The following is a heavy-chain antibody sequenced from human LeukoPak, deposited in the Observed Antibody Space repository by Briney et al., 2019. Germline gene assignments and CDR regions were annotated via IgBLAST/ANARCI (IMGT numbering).Heavy chain of an antibody. D-gene: IGHD1-26*01. CDR1: GFTFSLYS. Sequence: PGGSLRLSCAASGFTFSLYSMTWVRQAPGKGLEWVANIAPDGSTQNYVDSLEGRFTISRDNPKNSLYLQMHSLRAEDAAVYLSARVIGGAIDHWGREPWSPSPQ. J-gene: IGHJ4*02. V-gene: IGHV3-7*01. CDR2: IAPDGSTQ. CDR3: ARVIGGAIDH.